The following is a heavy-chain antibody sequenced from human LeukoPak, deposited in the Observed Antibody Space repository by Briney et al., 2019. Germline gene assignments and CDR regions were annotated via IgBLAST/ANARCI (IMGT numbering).Heavy chain of an antibody. CDR2: ISSRGSNT. CDR3: ARDVEIAYYYGSSGYYYFDY. Sequence: GGSLRLSCGASGFTFSTCSMHWVRQAPGKGLEWVAVISSRGSNTYYADSVKGRFTISRDNAKNSLYLQMNSLRAEDTAVYYCARDVEIAYYYGSSGYYYFDYWGQGTLVTVSS. D-gene: IGHD3-22*01. V-gene: IGHV3-30-3*01. J-gene: IGHJ4*02. CDR1: GFTFSTCS.